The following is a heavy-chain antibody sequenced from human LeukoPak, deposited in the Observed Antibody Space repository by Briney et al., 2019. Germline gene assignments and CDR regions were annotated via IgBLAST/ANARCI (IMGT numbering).Heavy chain of an antibody. V-gene: IGHV1-2*02. Sequence: ASVKVSCKASGYTFTGYYMHWVRQAPGQGLEWMGWINPNSGGTNYAQKFQGRVTMTRDTSISTAYMELSRLRSDDTAVYYCARGFYRELLFAAEKGFDPWGQGTLVTVSS. CDR1: GYTFTGYY. J-gene: IGHJ5*02. CDR2: INPNSGGT. D-gene: IGHD1-26*01. CDR3: ARGFYRELLFAAEKGFDP.